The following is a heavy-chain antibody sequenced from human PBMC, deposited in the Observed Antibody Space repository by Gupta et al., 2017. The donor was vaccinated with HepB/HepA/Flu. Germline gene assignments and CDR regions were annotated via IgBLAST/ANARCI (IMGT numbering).Heavy chain of an antibody. V-gene: IGHV1-8*01. Sequence: QAQLVQSGAEVTQPGASVQLSCTASGYTFTSYDINWVRQATGQGLEWMGWMNPNSGNTGYAQKFQGRVTMTRNTSISTAYMELSSLRSEDTAVYYGARGWFGVSYNWVDPWGQGTRGTVSS. CDR2: MNPNSGNT. D-gene: IGHD3-10*01. CDR1: GYTFTSYD. J-gene: IGHJ5*02. CDR3: ARGWFGVSYNWVDP.